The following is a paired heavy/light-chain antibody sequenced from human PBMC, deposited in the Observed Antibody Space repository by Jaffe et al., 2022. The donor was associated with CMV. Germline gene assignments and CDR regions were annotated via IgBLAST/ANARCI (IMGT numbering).Light chain of an antibody. Sequence: QSVLTQPPSASGTPGQRVTISCSGSSSNIGSNTVNWYQQLPGTAPKLLIYSNNQRPSGVPDRFSGSKSGTSASLAISGLQSEDEADYYCAAWDDSLNGPVVFGGGTKLTVL. J-gene: IGLJ2*01. CDR2: SNN. V-gene: IGLV1-44*01. CDR1: SSNIGSNT. CDR3: AAWDDSLNGPVV.
Heavy chain of an antibody. CDR2: IRSKAYGGTT. CDR3: TTLDVYSSGWSDAFDI. V-gene: IGHV3-49*04. D-gene: IGHD6-19*01. Sequence: EVQLVESGGGLVQPGRSLRLSCTASGFTFGDYAMSWVRQAPGKGLEWVGFIRSKAYGGTTEYAASVKGRFTISRDDSKSIAYLQMNSLKTEDTAVYYCTTLDVYSSGWSDAFDIWGQGTMVTVSS. J-gene: IGHJ3*02. CDR1: GFTFGDYA.